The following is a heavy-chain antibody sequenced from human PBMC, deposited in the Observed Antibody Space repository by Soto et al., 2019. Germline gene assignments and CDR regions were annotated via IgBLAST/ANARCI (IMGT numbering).Heavy chain of an antibody. J-gene: IGHJ4*02. CDR1: GFTFSSYG. V-gene: IGHV3-30*18. Sequence: QVQLVESGGGVVQPGRSLRLSCAASGFTFSSYGMHWVRQAPGKGLEWVALITYDGNNKFYSDSVKGRFTISRDNSRNTLYLQMNSLRTEDTAVYYCAKDLSLMSRSWPADHWGRGTLVTVSS. CDR3: AKDLSLMSRSWPADH. CDR2: ITYDGNNK. D-gene: IGHD6-13*01.